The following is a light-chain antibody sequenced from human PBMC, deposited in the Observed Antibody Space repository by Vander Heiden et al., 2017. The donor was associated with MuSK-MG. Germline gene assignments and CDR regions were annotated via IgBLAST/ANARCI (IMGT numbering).Light chain of an antibody. J-gene: IGLJ1*01. CDR2: EES. CDR3: QVWDSSTACV. CDR1: KLGNKN. Sequence: SYELPQPPSVSVSPGQTASITCSGDKLGNKNVCWYQQKPGQSPVLVIYEESKRPSGIPERFSGSNSGNTATLTISGTQAMDEADYYCQVWDSSTACVFGTGTKVTVL. V-gene: IGLV3-1*01.